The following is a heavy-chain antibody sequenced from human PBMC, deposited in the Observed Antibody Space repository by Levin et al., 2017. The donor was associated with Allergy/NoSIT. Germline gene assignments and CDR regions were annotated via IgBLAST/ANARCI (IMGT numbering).Heavy chain of an antibody. V-gene: IGHV3-48*03. CDR3: ARDLLAAAADY. CDR1: GFTFSSYE. CDR2: ISSSGSTI. J-gene: IGHJ4*02. D-gene: IGHD6-13*01. Sequence: GGSLRLSCAASGFTFSSYEMNWVRQAPGKGLEWVSYISSSGSTIYYADSVKGRFTISRDNAKNSLYLQMNSLRAEDTAVYYCARDLLAAAADYWGQGTLVTVSS.